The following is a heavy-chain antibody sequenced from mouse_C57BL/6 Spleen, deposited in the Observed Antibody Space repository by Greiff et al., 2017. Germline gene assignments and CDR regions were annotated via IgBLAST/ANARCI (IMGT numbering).Heavy chain of an antibody. CDR1: GYAFSSYW. CDR2: IYPGDGDT. D-gene: IGHD2-1*01. V-gene: IGHV1-80*01. Sequence: QVQLQQSGAELVKPGASVKISCKASGYAFSSYWMNWVKQRPGKGLEWIGQIYPGDGDTNYNGKFKGKATLTADKSSSTAYMQLSSLTSEDSAVYFCARREEIYYGNYAWFAYWGQGTLVTVSA. CDR3: ARREEIYYGNYAWFAY. J-gene: IGHJ3*01.